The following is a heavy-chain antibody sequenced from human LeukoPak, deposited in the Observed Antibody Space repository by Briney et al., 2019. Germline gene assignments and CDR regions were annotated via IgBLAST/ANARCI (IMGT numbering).Heavy chain of an antibody. CDR1: GYTFTGYY. V-gene: IGHV1-2*02. D-gene: IGHD2-2*01. CDR3: ARESRATGIVVVPAATNGAFDI. CDR2: INPNSGGT. Sequence: ASVKVSCKASGYTFTGYYMHWVRQAPGQGLEWMGWINPNSGGTNYAQKFQGRVTMTRDTSISTAYMELSRLRSDDTAVYYCARESRATGIVVVPAATNGAFDIWGQGTMVTVSS. J-gene: IGHJ3*02.